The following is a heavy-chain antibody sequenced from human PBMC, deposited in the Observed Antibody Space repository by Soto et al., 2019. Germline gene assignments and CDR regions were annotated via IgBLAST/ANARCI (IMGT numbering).Heavy chain of an antibody. D-gene: IGHD6-19*01. J-gene: IGHJ4*02. Sequence: SETLSPTCAVYGGSFSGYYWSWIRQRSGKGLEWIEEINHSGSTNYNPSLKSRVTISVDTSKNQFSLKLSSVTAAVTAVYYCARVRSMAGSSPFDYWGQGTLVTVS. CDR1: GGSFSGYY. CDR3: ARVRSMAGSSPFDY. V-gene: IGHV4-34*01. CDR2: INHSGST.